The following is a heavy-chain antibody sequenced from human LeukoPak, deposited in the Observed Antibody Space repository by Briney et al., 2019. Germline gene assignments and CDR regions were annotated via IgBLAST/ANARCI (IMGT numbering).Heavy chain of an antibody. J-gene: IGHJ2*01. CDR1: GYTFTTYG. V-gene: IGHV1-18*01. D-gene: IGHD4-17*01. CDR2: ISTYNGNT. CDR3: ARTYGDYDGSYWYFDL. Sequence: GASVKVSCKASGYTFTTYGITWVRQAPGQGLEWMEWISTYNGNTDYTQKLQGRVTMTTDTSTSTAYMELRSLRSDDTALYYCARTYGDYDGSYWYFDLWGRGTLVTVSS.